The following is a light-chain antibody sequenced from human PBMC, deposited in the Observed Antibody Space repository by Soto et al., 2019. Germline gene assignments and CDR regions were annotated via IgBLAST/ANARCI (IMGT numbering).Light chain of an antibody. CDR3: QSYDSSRGV. V-gene: IGLV1-40*01. CDR2: GNS. CDR1: SSNIGAGYD. Sequence: QSVLTQPPSVSGAPRQRVTISCTGSSSNIGAGYDVHWYQQLPGTAPKLLIYGNSNRPSGVPDRFSGSKSGTSASLAITGLQAEDEADYYCQSYDSSRGVFGGGTKLTVL. J-gene: IGLJ2*01.